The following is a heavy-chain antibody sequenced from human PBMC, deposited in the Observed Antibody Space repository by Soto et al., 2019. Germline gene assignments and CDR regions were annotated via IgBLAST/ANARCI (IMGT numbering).Heavy chain of an antibody. CDR1: GFTFSSYG. J-gene: IGHJ4*02. CDR3: ARDQSFGGGQWLAYYFDY. CDR2: IWYDGSNK. V-gene: IGHV3-33*01. D-gene: IGHD6-19*01. Sequence: GGSLRLSCAASGFTFSSYGMHWVRQAPGKGLEWVAVIWYDGSNKYYADSVKDRFTISRDNSKNTLYLQMNSLRAEDTAVYYCARDQSFGGGQWLAYYFDYWGQGTLVTVSS.